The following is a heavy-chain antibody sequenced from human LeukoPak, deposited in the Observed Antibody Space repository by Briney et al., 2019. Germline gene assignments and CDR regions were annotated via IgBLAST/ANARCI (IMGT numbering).Heavy chain of an antibody. V-gene: IGHV3-66*02. CDR3: TRGPGSTWYSDY. CDR1: GFTVSSNY. D-gene: IGHD6-13*01. J-gene: IGHJ4*02. CDR2: IYSGGDT. Sequence: QSGGSLRLSCAASGFTVSSNYMNWVRQAPGKGLEWVSIIYSGGDTYYADSVKGRFTISIDNSKNTLYLQMNSLRAEDTAVYYCTRGPGSTWYSDYWGQGTLVTVSS.